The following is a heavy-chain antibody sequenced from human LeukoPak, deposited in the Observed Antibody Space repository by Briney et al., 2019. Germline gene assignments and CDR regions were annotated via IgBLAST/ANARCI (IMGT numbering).Heavy chain of an antibody. CDR3: ARDGPRYCSGGSCSYFDY. J-gene: IGHJ4*02. CDR1: GFTFSSYG. CDR2: IWYDGSNK. Sequence: GGSLRLSCAASGFTFSSYGMHWVRQAPGKGLEWVAVIWYDGSNKYYADSVKGRFTISRDNSKNTLYLQMNSLRAEDTAVYYCARDGPRYCSGGSCSYFDYWAREPWSPSPQ. V-gene: IGHV3-33*01. D-gene: IGHD2-15*01.